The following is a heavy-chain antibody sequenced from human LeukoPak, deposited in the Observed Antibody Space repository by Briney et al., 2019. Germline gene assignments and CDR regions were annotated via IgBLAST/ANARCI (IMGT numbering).Heavy chain of an antibody. CDR3: ARDLSGVTGYTYGRGIDY. CDR2: ISSSSGNI. J-gene: IGHJ4*02. Sequence: GGSLRLSCAASGFTFSSYSMNWVRQAPGKGLEWVSYISSSSGNIYYADSVKGRFTISRDNAKTSLYLQMNSLRAEDTAVYYCARDLSGVTGYTYGRGIDYWGQGTLVTVSS. V-gene: IGHV3-48*04. CDR1: GFTFSSYS. D-gene: IGHD5-18*01.